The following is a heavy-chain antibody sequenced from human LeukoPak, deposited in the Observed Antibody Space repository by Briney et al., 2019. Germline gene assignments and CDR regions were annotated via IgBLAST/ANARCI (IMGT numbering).Heavy chain of an antibody. CDR3: GRDLEENGVTH. CDR2: IHSSGST. V-gene: IGHV4-39*07. D-gene: IGHD4-17*01. Sequence: NPSETLSLTCSVSGGSIRSSSYYWTWIRQPPGKGLEWIGNIHSSGSTDYNPSLKNRVTMSVDTSTNQFSLKVKSVTAADTAVYYCGRDLEENGVTHWGLGTLVIVSS. J-gene: IGHJ4*02. CDR1: GGSIRSSSYY.